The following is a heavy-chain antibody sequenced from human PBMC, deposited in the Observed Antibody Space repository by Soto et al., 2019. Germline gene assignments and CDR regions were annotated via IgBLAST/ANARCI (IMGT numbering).Heavy chain of an antibody. V-gene: IGHV1-69*01. Sequence: QVRLVQSGAEVKKPGSSVKVSCKASGGTFSSYAISWVRQAPGQGLEWMGGIIPIFGTANYAQKFQGRVTITADESTSTAYMELSSLRSEDTAVYYCARALITMVRGVIITTLFDYWGQGTLVTVSS. CDR2: IIPIFGTA. J-gene: IGHJ4*02. D-gene: IGHD3-10*01. CDR3: ARALITMVRGVIITTLFDY. CDR1: GGTFSSYA.